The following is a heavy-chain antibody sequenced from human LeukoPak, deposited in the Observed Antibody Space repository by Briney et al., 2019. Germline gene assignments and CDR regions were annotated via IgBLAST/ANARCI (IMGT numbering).Heavy chain of an antibody. Sequence: SVKVSCKASGGTFSSYAISWVRQAPGQGLEWMGGIIPIFGTANYAQKFQGRVTITTDESTSTAYMELSSLRSEVTAVYYCARAFGWARYYYYMDVWGKGTTVTVSS. D-gene: IGHD3-16*01. CDR2: IIPIFGTA. J-gene: IGHJ6*03. CDR3: ARAFGWARYYYYMDV. V-gene: IGHV1-69*05. CDR1: GGTFSSYA.